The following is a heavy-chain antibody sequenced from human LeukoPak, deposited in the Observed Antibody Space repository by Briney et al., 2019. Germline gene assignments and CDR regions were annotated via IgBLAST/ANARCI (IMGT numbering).Heavy chain of an antibody. J-gene: IGHJ4*02. CDR2: ISSGSSTI. CDR3: AREGSSGWDEFDY. Sequence: PGRSLRLSCAAFGFTFSSYAMHWVRQAPGKGLEWVSYISSGSSTIYYADSVKGRFTISRDNAKNSLYLQMNSLRAEGTAVYYCAREGSSGWDEFDYWGQGTLVTVSS. CDR1: GFTFSSYA. D-gene: IGHD6-19*01. V-gene: IGHV3-48*04.